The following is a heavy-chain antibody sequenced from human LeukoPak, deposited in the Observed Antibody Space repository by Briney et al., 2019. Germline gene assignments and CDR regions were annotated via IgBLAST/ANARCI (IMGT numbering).Heavy chain of an antibody. CDR2: IKQDGSEK. CDR1: GFTFSSYW. V-gene: IGHV3-7*01. D-gene: IGHD6-19*01. CDR3: AREGRYSSGWYVDY. J-gene: IGHJ4*02. Sequence: GGSLRLSCAASGFTFSSYWMSWVRQAPGKGLEWVANIKQDGSEKYYVDSVKGRFTISRDNAKNSLYLQMNSLRAEDTAVYYCAREGRYSSGWYVDYWGQGTLATVSS.